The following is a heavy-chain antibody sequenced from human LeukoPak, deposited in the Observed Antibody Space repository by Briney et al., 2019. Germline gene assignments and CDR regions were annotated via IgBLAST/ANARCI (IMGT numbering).Heavy chain of an antibody. CDR2: IYYSGST. CDR3: ARLTLLAAAGPKNDY. D-gene: IGHD6-13*01. Sequence: PSETLSLTCTVSGGSISSSSYYWGWIRQPPGKGLEWIGSIYYSGSTYYNPSLKSRVTISVDTSKNQFSLKLSSVTAADTAVYYCARLTLLAAAGPKNDYWGQGTLVTVSS. J-gene: IGHJ4*02. V-gene: IGHV4-39*07. CDR1: GGSISSSSYY.